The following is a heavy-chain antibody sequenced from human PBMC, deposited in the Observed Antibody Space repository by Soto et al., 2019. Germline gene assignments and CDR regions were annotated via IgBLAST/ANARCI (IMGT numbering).Heavy chain of an antibody. V-gene: IGHV5-51*01. CDR2: IYPGDSDT. J-gene: IGHJ3*02. CDR1: GYNFTNYW. CDR3: GRLSGRSEAFQM. Sequence: EVQLMQSGAEVKKPGESLRISCKGSGYNFTNYWIGWVRQMPGKGLEWMVIIYPGDSDTRYSPSFRGHVTISADKSISTAYLQWSSLKASDTALYYCGRLSGRSEAFQMWGQGTMVTVS. D-gene: IGHD3-3*01.